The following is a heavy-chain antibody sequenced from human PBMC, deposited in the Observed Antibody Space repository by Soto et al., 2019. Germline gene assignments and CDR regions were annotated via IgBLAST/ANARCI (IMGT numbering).Heavy chain of an antibody. CDR3: GRHVGYTDSSRFDF. J-gene: IGHJ4*02. V-gene: IGHV4-39*01. CDR1: VGSISNNIYY. D-gene: IGHD3-16*02. Sequence: SETLSLTCTVSVGSISNNIYYWAWIRQGPGMGPEWIGTIHYSGRTHYNPSLKGRVAISVDTSKNQFSLKLTSVSAADAAVYYCGRHVGYTDSSRFDFWGQGTPVTVSS. CDR2: IHYSGRT.